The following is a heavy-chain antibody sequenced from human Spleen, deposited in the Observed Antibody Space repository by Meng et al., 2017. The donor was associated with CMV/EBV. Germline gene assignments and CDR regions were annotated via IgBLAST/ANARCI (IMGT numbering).Heavy chain of an antibody. V-gene: IGHV1-18*01. CDR3: ARATTYYYDSSGYYLGY. D-gene: IGHD3-22*01. J-gene: IGHJ4*02. Sequence: QVHLVQSGAEVKKLGASVKVSCNASGYNFTSYGISWVRQAPGQGLEWMGWISAYNGNTNYAQKLQGRVTMTTDTSTSTAYMELRSLRSDDTAVYYCARATTYYYDSSGYYLGYWGQGTLVTVSS. CDR1: GYNFTSYG. CDR2: ISAYNGNT.